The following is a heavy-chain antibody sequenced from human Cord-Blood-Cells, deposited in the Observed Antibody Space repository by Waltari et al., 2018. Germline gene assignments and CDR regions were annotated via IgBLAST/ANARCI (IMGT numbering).Heavy chain of an antibody. CDR1: GFTFSSYA. CDR2: ISGSGGST. V-gene: IGHV3-23*01. CDR3: AKFMVRGVKGFDY. J-gene: IGHJ4*02. D-gene: IGHD3-10*01. Sequence: EVQLLESGGGLVQPGGSLRLSCAASGFTFSSYAMSWVRQAPGKGLEWVSAISGSGGSTYYADSVKGRFTISRDNTKNTLYLQMNSLRAEDTAVYYCAKFMVRGVKGFDYWGQGTLVTVSS.